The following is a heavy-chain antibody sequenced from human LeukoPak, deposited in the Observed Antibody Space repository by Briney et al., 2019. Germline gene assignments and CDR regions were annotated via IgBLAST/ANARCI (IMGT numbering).Heavy chain of an antibody. V-gene: IGHV4-38-2*02. Sequence: TSETLSLTCTVSGYSISSGYYWGWIRQPPGKGLEWIGSIYHSGSTYYNPSLKSRVTISEDTSKNQFSLKLSSVTAADTAVYYCAREGVVMAGSSVFDYWGQGTLVTVSS. J-gene: IGHJ4*02. D-gene: IGHD4-23*01. CDR3: AREGVVMAGSSVFDY. CDR1: GYSISSGYY. CDR2: IYHSGST.